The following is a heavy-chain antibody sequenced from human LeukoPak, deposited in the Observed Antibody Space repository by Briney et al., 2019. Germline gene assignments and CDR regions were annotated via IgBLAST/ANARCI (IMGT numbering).Heavy chain of an antibody. CDR1: DYTFTNYG. Sequence: ASVKVSCKTSDYTFTNYGISWVRQAPGQGLEWMGWISTNNGNINYAQKLQDRVTMTTDTSTSTAYMELRSLRSDDTAVYYCARDPSGYDAFDIWGQGTMVTVSS. V-gene: IGHV1-18*01. CDR2: ISTNNGNI. CDR3: ARDPSGYDAFDI. J-gene: IGHJ3*02. D-gene: IGHD6-25*01.